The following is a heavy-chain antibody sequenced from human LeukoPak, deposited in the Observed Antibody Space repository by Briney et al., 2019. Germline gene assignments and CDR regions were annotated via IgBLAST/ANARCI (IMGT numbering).Heavy chain of an antibody. D-gene: IGHD3-3*01. CDR2: IYYSGST. CDR1: GGSISSGDYY. CDR3: ARGGYDFWSGYSGAAAFDI. V-gene: IGHV4-30-4*08. Sequence: SETLSLTCTVSGGSISSGDYYWSWIRQPPGKGLEWIGYIYYSGSTYYNPSLKSRVTISVDTFKNQFSLKLSSVTAADTAVYYCARGGYDFWSGYSGAAAFDIWGQGTMVTVSS. J-gene: IGHJ3*02.